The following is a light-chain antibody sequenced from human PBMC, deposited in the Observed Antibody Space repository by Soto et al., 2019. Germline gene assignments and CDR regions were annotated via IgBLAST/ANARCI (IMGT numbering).Light chain of an antibody. Sequence: MVLTQSPXTLSFSXXXXSXLSXRASQSVSSSYLAWYQQKPGQAPRLLIYGASSRATGIPDRFSGSGSGTDFTLTISRLEPEDFAVYYCQQYGSSHTFGQGTKVDI. CDR2: GAS. CDR3: QQYGSSHT. V-gene: IGKV3-20*01. J-gene: IGKJ1*01. CDR1: QSVSSSY.